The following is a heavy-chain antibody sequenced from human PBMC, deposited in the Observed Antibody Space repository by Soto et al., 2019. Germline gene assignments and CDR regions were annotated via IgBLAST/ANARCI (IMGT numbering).Heavy chain of an antibody. Sequence: PSETLSLTCAVSGGSISSSSYYWGWIRQPPGKGLEWIGYIYHSGSTYYNPSLKSRVTISVDTSKNQFSLKLSSVTAADTAVYYCARSTYDSSGYHLDYFDYWGQGTLVTVSS. CDR3: ARSTYDSSGYHLDYFDY. V-gene: IGHV4-39*01. D-gene: IGHD3-22*01. CDR1: GGSISSSSYY. CDR2: IYHSGST. J-gene: IGHJ4*02.